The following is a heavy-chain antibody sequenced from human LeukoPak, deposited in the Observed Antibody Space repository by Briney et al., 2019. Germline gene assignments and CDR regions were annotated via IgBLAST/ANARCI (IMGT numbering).Heavy chain of an antibody. CDR1: GYTFTGYY. Sequence: ASVKFSCKASGYTFTGYYMLWVRQAPGLPLDWLRWIKPNSGGTNYAQKFQGRVTMTRDTSISTAYIELSRLRSDDTAVYYCARDHGYSSSWAYWYFDLWGRGTLVTVSS. J-gene: IGHJ2*01. V-gene: IGHV1-2*02. D-gene: IGHD6-13*01. CDR3: ARDHGYSSSWAYWYFDL. CDR2: IKPNSGGT.